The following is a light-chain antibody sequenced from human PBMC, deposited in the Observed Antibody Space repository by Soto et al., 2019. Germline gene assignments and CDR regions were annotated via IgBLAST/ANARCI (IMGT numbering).Light chain of an antibody. Sequence: EIVLTQSPATLSLSPGERATLSCRASQSVSSDLAWYQQKPGQAPRLVIYDASYRASGIPLRFSGSGSGTDFSLTITSLEPEDCAVYYCQQRSTWPLTFGGGTKVEIK. J-gene: IGKJ4*01. V-gene: IGKV3-11*01. CDR1: QSVSSD. CDR2: DAS. CDR3: QQRSTWPLT.